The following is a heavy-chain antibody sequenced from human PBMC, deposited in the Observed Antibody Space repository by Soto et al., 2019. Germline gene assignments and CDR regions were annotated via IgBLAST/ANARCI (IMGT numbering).Heavy chain of an antibody. CDR2: IKSKTDGGTT. CDR3: GPALDYGDYIDY. CDR1: GFTFSNAW. V-gene: IGHV3-15*07. J-gene: IGHJ4*02. D-gene: IGHD4-17*01. Sequence: PGGSLRLSCAASGFTFSNAWMNWVRQAPGKGLEWVGRIKSKTDGGTTDYAAPVKGRFTISRDDSKNTLYLQMNSLKTDDTAVYYCGPALDYGDYIDYWGQGTLVTVSS.